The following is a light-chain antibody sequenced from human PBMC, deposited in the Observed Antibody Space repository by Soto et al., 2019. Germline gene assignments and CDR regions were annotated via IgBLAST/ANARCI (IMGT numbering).Light chain of an antibody. J-gene: IGLJ1*01. V-gene: IGLV2-14*01. Sequence: QSVLTQPASVSGSPGQSITISCTGTSSDVGGYNFVSWYQQHPGKAPKLMIYEVSSRPSGISNRFSGSKSGDTASLTISGLQAEDEADYYCSSYTSTSTIVFGTGTKLTVL. CDR2: EVS. CDR3: SSYTSTSTIV. CDR1: SSDVGGYNF.